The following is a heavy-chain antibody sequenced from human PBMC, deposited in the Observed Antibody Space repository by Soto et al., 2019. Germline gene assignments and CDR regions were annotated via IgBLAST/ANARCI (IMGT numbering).Heavy chain of an antibody. V-gene: IGHV1-18*01. D-gene: IGHD6-13*01. CDR2: ISAYNGNT. CDR3: AKTRRLITAVGIPFDP. CDR1: GYTFTSYG. J-gene: IGHJ5*02. Sequence: QVQLVQSGAEVKKPGASVKVSCKASGYTFTSYGISWVRQAPGQGLEWMGWISAYNGNTNYAQKLQGRVTMTTDTSTSTAYMELRSLRSDETAVYYCAKTRRLITAVGIPFDPWGQGTLVTVSS.